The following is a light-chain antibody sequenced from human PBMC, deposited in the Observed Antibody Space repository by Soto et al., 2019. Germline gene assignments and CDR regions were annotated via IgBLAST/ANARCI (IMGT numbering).Light chain of an antibody. CDR1: SSDVGGYNY. CDR2: DVN. J-gene: IGLJ1*01. Sequence: QSALTQPASVSGSPGQSITISCTGTSSDVGGYNYVSWYQQHPGKAPKLMIYDVNNRPSGVSYRFSGSKSGNTASPTISGLQAEDEADYYCSSYTSSSTLVFGTGTKLTVL. CDR3: SSYTSSSTLV. V-gene: IGLV2-14*03.